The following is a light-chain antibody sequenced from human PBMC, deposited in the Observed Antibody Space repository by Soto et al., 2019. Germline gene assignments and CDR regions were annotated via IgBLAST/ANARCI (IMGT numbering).Light chain of an antibody. V-gene: IGKV1-9*01. CDR2: GAS. Sequence: IQLTQSPSSLSASMVDRVTITCRASQGLINYLACYQQKPGKAPKLLIYGASTLQGGVPSRFSGSGSGTDFTLTVSSLQPEDRAPDYGQQLFTYPPTVGPGTKVDIK. CDR1: QGLINY. J-gene: IGKJ3*01. CDR3: QQLFTYPPT.